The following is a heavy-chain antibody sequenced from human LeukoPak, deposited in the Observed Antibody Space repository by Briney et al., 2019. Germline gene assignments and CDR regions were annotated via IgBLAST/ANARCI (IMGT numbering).Heavy chain of an antibody. CDR3: ARDRETYYDILTGYYTLGDAFDI. V-gene: IGHV3-74*01. J-gene: IGHJ3*02. CDR2: INRDGSST. CDR1: GFTFSTYW. D-gene: IGHD3-9*01. Sequence: GGPLRLSCAASGFTFSTYWMHWVRQAPGKGLVWVSRINRDGSSTSFADSVKGRFTISRDNAKNTLYLQMNSLRAEDTAVYYCARDRETYYDILTGYYTLGDAFDIWGQGTMVTVSS.